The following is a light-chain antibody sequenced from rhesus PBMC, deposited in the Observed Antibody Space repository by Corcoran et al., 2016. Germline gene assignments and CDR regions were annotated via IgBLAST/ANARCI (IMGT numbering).Light chain of an antibody. Sequence: DIQMTQSPSSLSASVGDRVSITCRASQGITNDLAWYQQKPGETPKLLIFEASSLQSGIPSRFSGSASGTDFTLTISSLHSEDFATYYCQHYYSTPYSFGQGTKVEIK. CDR2: EAS. V-gene: IGKV1-25*01. J-gene: IGKJ2*01. CDR1: QGITND. CDR3: QHYYSTPYS.